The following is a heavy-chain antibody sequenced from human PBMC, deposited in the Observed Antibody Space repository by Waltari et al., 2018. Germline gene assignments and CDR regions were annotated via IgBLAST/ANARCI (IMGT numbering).Heavy chain of an antibody. CDR3: ARGGGGQSQPNWFDP. CDR2: IHHSGST. V-gene: IGHV4-38-2*02. D-gene: IGHD3-16*01. Sequence: QVQLQESGPGLVKPSETLSLTCTVSGYSISSGYYWGWIRQPPGKGLEWIGSIHHSGSTYHNPSLKGRVTISVEPSKNQFSLKLGSVTAAETAGYYCARGGGGQSQPNWFDPWGQGTLVTVSS. CDR1: GYSISSGYY. J-gene: IGHJ5*02.